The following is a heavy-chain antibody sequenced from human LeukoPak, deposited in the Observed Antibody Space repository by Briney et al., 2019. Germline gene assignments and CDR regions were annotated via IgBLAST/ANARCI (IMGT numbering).Heavy chain of an antibody. Sequence: PGGSLRLSCEASGFSMSVYWMSWVRQAPGKGLEWVSAISGSGGSTYYADSVKGRFTISRDNSKNTLYLQMNSLRAEDTAVYYCAKGEQQLAEDAFDIWGQGTMVAVSS. CDR2: ISGSGGST. D-gene: IGHD6-13*01. CDR3: AKGEQQLAEDAFDI. CDR1: GFSMSVYW. V-gene: IGHV3-23*01. J-gene: IGHJ3*02.